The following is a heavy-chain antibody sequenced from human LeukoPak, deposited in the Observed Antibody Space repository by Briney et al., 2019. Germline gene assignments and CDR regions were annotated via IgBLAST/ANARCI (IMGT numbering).Heavy chain of an antibody. D-gene: IGHD6-19*01. CDR3: ASAGASSGWYNFDS. J-gene: IGHJ4*02. CDR1: GLTISSYD. Sequence: PGGSLRLSCAASGLTISSYDMHWVRQVERKGLEWVSTILISGDTYYPDSVKGRFTISRDNAQYSLYLQMNSLGVGDTAVYYCASAGASSGWYNFDSWGQGTLVSVSS. CDR2: ILISGDT. V-gene: IGHV3-13*04.